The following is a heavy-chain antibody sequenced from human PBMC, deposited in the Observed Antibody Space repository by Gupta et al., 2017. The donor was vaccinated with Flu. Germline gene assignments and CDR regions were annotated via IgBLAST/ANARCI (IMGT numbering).Heavy chain of an antibody. J-gene: IGHJ6*02. CDR3: ARDKVGSTGGTPVDGMDV. CDR2: IWYDGSNE. CDR1: GFTFSSYG. V-gene: IGHV3-33*01. Sequence: QLQLVQSRGDVVQPGRSLRLSCAASGFTFSSYGMHWVRQAQGKGLEWVAVIWYDGSNENYADSVKGRVNISRDNAKNTLYLRMNSLRAEDTAVYDCARDKVGSTGGTPVDGMDVGGQGSTVTVS. D-gene: IGHD4-23*01.